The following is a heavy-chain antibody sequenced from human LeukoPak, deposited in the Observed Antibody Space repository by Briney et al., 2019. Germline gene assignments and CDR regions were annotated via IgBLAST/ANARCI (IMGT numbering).Heavy chain of an antibody. CDR2: IIPIFATA. Sequence: SVKVSCKASGGTFSKLGISWVRQAPGHGLEWMGGIIPIFATATYAQKFQGRVTITADDSTSTAYMELRSLRSDDTAVYYCTRGEDYVVEVTATTWTLFDYWGQGTLVTVSS. J-gene: IGHJ4*02. V-gene: IGHV1-69*13. D-gene: IGHD2-15*01. CDR3: TRGEDYVVEVTATTWTLFDY. CDR1: GGTFSKLG.